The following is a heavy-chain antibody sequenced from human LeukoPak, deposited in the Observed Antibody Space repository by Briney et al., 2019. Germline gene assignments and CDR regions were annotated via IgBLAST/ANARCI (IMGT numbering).Heavy chain of an antibody. V-gene: IGHV3-21*01. CDR1: GFTFSTYS. J-gene: IGHJ4*02. CDR3: ASTTYYYAIDY. Sequence: GGSLRLSCAASGFTFSTYSMNWVRQAPGKGLEWVSAITPTSSYIYYADSVKGRFTISRDNAKNSLYLQMNSLRAEDTAVYYCASTTYYYAIDYWGQGTLVTVSS. CDR2: ITPTSSYI. D-gene: IGHD3-10*01.